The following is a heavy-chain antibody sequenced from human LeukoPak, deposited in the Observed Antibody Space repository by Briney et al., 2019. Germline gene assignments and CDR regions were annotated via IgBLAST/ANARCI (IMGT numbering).Heavy chain of an antibody. D-gene: IGHD3-22*01. CDR3: ATDTSAYYSGYFVH. V-gene: IGHV4-39*02. CDR1: GGSISSSSYN. CDR2: TFYSWSS. Sequence: SETLSLTCTVSGGSISSSSYNWGWIRQPPGKGLEWIGSTFYSWSSYYNPALKRRVTISVNTSKNQFSLKLSSVPAADTAVYYCATDTSAYYSGYFVHWGQGALVTVSS. J-gene: IGHJ4*02.